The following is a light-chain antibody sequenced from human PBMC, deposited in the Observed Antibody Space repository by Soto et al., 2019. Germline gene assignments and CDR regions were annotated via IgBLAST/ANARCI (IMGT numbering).Light chain of an antibody. V-gene: IGKV3-11*01. CDR3: QQHSHWPPWT. Sequence: EVVFTQSPATRSLSPGERAALSCRASQNVRTFLDWYQQKPGQAPRLLIYGASNRATGIPARFSGSGSGTDFTLTISSLEPEDFAVYYCQQHSHWPPWTFGQGTKVDIK. CDR2: GAS. CDR1: QNVRTF. J-gene: IGKJ1*01.